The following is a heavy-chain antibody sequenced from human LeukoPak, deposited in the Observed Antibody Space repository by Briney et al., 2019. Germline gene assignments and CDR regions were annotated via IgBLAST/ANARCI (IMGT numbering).Heavy chain of an antibody. V-gene: IGHV3-30*02. D-gene: IGHD5-24*01. CDR2: IRYDGSNK. J-gene: IGHJ6*03. CDR3: AKDRGPMAAYYYYYMDV. Sequence: PGGSLRLSCAASGFTFSSYGMHWVRHAPGKGLEWVAFIRYDGSNKYYADSVKGRFTISRDNSKNTLYLQMNSLRAEDTAVYYCAKDRGPMAAYYYYYMDVWGKGTTVTVSS. CDR1: GFTFSSYG.